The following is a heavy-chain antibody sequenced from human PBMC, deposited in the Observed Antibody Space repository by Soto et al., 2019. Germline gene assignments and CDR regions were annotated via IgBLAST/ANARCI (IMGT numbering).Heavy chain of an antibody. J-gene: IGHJ6*03. CDR3: ARYGSGSYYIRRDYYYMDV. V-gene: IGHV4-59*08. D-gene: IGHD3-10*01. CDR1: GGSISSYY. Sequence: PSETLSLTCTVSGGSISSYYWSWIRQPPGKGLEWIGYIYYSGSTNYNPSLKSRVTISVDTSKNQFSLKLSSVTAADTAVYYCARYGSGSYYIRRDYYYMDVWGKGTTVTVSS. CDR2: IYYSGST.